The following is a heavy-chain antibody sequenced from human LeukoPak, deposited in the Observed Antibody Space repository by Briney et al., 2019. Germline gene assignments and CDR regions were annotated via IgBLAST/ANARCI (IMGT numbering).Heavy chain of an antibody. CDR2: INPSGGST. CDR3: ARGSRSLAPYPTAGHFDY. CDR1: GYTFTSYY. J-gene: IGHJ4*02. D-gene: IGHD2-21*02. Sequence: ASVKVSCKASGYTFTSYYMHWVRQAPGEGLEWMGIINPSGGSTSYAQKFQGRVTMTRDMSTSTVYMELSSLRSEDTAVYYCARGSRSLAPYPTAGHFDYWGQGTLVTVSS. V-gene: IGHV1-46*01.